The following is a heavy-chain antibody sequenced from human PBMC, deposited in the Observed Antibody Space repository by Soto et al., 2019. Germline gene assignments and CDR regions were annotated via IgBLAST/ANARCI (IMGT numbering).Heavy chain of an antibody. CDR3: AGDIRSGSYRFHH. Sequence: PSETLSLTCTVSDGSISSYYWSWLRQPPGKGLEWIGYIYDSGSTLYNPSLKSRVTIPVDRPNNQFSLKLRSVTAADTAIYYCAGDIRSGSYRFHHWGQGTLVTVS. D-gene: IGHD1-26*01. J-gene: IGHJ4*02. V-gene: IGHV4-59*08. CDR2: IYDSGST. CDR1: DGSISSYY.